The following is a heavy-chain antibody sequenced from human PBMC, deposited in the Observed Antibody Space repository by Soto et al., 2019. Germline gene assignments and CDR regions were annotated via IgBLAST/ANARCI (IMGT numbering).Heavy chain of an antibody. Sequence: PGGSLRLSCAASGFPFRSYTMNWVRQSPGKGLEWVSGISGSGASKYSADSVKGRFTISRENSLDTLFLQIASLRAEDTAVYYCARTRLYERGVYHRDGFKIWGQGTMVTV. V-gene: IGHV3-23*01. D-gene: IGHD3-22*01. J-gene: IGHJ3*02. CDR1: GFPFRSYT. CDR2: ISGSGASK. CDR3: ARTRLYERGVYHRDGFKI.